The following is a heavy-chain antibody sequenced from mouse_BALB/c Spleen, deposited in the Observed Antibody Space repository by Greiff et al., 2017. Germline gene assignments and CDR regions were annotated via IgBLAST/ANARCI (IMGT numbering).Heavy chain of an antibody. Sequence: EVKLMESGPGLVKPSQSLSLTCTVTGYSITSDYAWNWIRQFPGNKLEWMGYISYSGSTSYNPSLKSRISITRDTSKNQFFLQLNSVTTEDTATYYCASSDGYSPFAYWGQGTLVTVSA. CDR3: ASSDGYSPFAY. D-gene: IGHD2-3*01. CDR2: ISYSGST. V-gene: IGHV3-2*02. J-gene: IGHJ3*01. CDR1: GYSITSDYA.